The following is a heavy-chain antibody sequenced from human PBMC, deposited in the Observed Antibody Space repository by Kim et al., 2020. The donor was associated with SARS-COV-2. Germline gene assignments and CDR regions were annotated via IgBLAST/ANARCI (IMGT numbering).Heavy chain of an antibody. D-gene: IGHD3-10*01. CDR1: GFRFDDYG. CDR3: ARGVSGDPVWYFDV. Sequence: GGSLRLSCAASGFRFDDYGMCWVRLVPGQGLEWIAGINWYGANKYYAEYVEGRCTISRDNAQNSLYLQMNRLRAEDAALYYCARGVSGDPVWYFDVWGRGTLVTV. CDR2: INWYGANK. V-gene: IGHV3-20*04. J-gene: IGHJ2*01.